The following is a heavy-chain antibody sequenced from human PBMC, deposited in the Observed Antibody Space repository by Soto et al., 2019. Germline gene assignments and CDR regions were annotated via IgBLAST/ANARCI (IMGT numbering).Heavy chain of an antibody. CDR2: IKGDGSEK. CDR3: GRDEVRNGVGV. V-gene: IGHV3-7*01. J-gene: IGHJ6*02. Sequence: GGSLRLSCVGSGFTFSSFWMSWVRQAPGKGLEWVANIKGDGSEKRYVDSVKGRLTISRDNAKNPVYLQMNSLRVEDTALYYCGRDEVRNGVGVWGQGTMVTVSS. CDR1: GFTFSSFW.